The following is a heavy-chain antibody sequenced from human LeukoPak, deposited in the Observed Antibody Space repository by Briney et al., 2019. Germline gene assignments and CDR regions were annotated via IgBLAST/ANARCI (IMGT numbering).Heavy chain of an antibody. CDR2: ISGSGGST. CDR3: AKSIVGATGPYYYYGMDV. D-gene: IGHD1-26*01. J-gene: IGHJ6*02. Sequence: GGSLRLSCAASGFTFSSYAMSWVRQAPGKGLEWVPAISGSGGSTYYADSVKGRFTISRDNSKNTLYLQMNSLRAEDTAVYYCAKSIVGATGPYYYYGMDVWGQGTTVTVSS. CDR1: GFTFSSYA. V-gene: IGHV3-23*01.